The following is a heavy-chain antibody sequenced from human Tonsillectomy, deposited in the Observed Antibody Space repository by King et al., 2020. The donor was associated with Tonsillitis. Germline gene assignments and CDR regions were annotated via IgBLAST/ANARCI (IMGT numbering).Heavy chain of an antibody. V-gene: IGHV5-10-1*03. J-gene: IGHJ6*02. CDR3: ASDYGDDRSPGRGYYYYGMDV. CDR2: IDPSDSYT. Sequence: EVQLVESGAEVKKPGESLRISCKGSGYSFTSYWISWVRQMPGKGLEWMGRIDPSDSYTNYSPSFQGHVTISADKSISTAYLQWSSLKASDTAMYYCASDYGDDRSPGRGYYYYGMDVWGQGTTVTVSS. D-gene: IGHD4-17*01. CDR1: GYSFTSYW.